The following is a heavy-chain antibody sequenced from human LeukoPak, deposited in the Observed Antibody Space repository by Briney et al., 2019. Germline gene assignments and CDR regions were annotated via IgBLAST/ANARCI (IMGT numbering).Heavy chain of an antibody. CDR2: ISSSSYI. Sequence: GGSLRLSCAASGFTFSSYSMNWVRQAPGKGLEWVSSISSSSYIYYADSVKGRFTISRDNAKNSLYLQMNSLRAEDTAVYYCARSGVDYYYYMDVWGKGTTVTVSS. V-gene: IGHV3-21*01. J-gene: IGHJ6*03. D-gene: IGHD3-10*01. CDR3: ARSGVDYYYYMDV. CDR1: GFTFSSYS.